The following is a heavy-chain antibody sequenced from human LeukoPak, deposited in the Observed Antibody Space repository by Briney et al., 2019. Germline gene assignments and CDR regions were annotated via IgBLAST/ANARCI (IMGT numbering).Heavy chain of an antibody. Sequence: SETLSLTSAVYGGSFSGYYWSWIRQPPGKGLEWIGEINHSGSTNYNPSLKSRVTISVDTSKNQFSLKLSSVTAADTAVYYCARTPLPRYSCGKFDYWGQGTLVTVSS. CDR3: ARTPLPRYSCGKFDY. CDR2: INHSGST. J-gene: IGHJ4*02. D-gene: IGHD5-18*01. V-gene: IGHV4-34*01. CDR1: GGSFSGYY.